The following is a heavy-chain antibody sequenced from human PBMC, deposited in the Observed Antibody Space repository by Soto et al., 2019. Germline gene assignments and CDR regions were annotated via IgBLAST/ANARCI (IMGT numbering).Heavy chain of an antibody. CDR1: GFTFSSYA. J-gene: IGHJ4*02. V-gene: IGHV3-30-3*01. Sequence: GGSLRLSCAASGFTFSSYAMHWVRQAPGKGLEWVAVISYDGSNKYYADSVKGRFTISRDNSKNTLYLQMNSLRAEDTAVYYCARVGGFWSGYYLFWGQGTLVTVSS. CDR2: ISYDGSNK. CDR3: ARVGGFWSGYYLF. D-gene: IGHD3-3*01.